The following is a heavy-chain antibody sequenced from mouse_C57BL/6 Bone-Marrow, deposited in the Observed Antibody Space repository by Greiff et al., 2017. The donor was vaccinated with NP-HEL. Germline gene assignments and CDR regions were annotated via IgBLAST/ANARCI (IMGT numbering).Heavy chain of an antibody. CDR3: ARGHYGPFDY. CDR1: GYAFSSSW. V-gene: IGHV1-82*01. J-gene: IGHJ2*01. CDR2: IYPGDGDT. D-gene: IGHD1-1*01. Sequence: VQLQQSGPELVKPGASVKISCKASGYAFSSSWMNWVKQRPGKGLEWIGRIYPGDGDTNYNGKFKGKATLTADKSSSTAYMQLSSLTSEDSAVYFCARGHYGPFDYWGQGTTLTVSS.